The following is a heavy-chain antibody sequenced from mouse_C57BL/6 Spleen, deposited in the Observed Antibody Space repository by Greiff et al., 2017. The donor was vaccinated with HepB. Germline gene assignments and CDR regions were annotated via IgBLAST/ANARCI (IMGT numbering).Heavy chain of an antibody. CDR1: GFTFSSYA. CDR3: TRGGDYSNYFDY. V-gene: IGHV5-9-1*02. Sequence: EVQLVESGEGLVKPGGSLKLSCAASGFTFSSYAMSWVRQTPEKRLEWVAYISSGGDYIYYADTVKGRFTISRDNARNTLYLQMSSLKSEDTAMYYCTRGGDYSNYFDYWGQGTTLTVSS. J-gene: IGHJ2*01. D-gene: IGHD2-5*01. CDR2: ISSGGDYI.